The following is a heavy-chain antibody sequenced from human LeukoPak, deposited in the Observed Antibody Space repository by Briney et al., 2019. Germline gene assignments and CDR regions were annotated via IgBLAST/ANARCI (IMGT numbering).Heavy chain of an antibody. D-gene: IGHD3-22*01. CDR1: GFTFSGSA. CDR2: IRSKANSYAT. J-gene: IGHJ4*02. Sequence: PGGSLRLSCAASGFTFSGSAMHWVRQASGKGLERVGHIRSKANSYATGYAASVKGRFTISRDDSKNTAYLQMNSLNSEDTAVYYCTRHRTDSSGYYHFDYWGQGTLVTVSS. V-gene: IGHV3-73*01. CDR3: TRHRTDSSGYYHFDY.